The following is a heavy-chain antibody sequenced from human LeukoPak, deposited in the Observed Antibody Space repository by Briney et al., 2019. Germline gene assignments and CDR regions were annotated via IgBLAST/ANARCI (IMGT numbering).Heavy chain of an antibody. D-gene: IGHD2-15*01. J-gene: IGHJ4*02. Sequence: GGSLRLSCAASGFTFSSYSMYWVRQAPGKGLERVSFISSGSNYIYYIDSVKGRFTISRDNAKNSLYLQMNSLRVEDTAIYYCARVGCSGGTCYDYWGQGTLVTVSS. CDR1: GFTFSSYS. CDR2: ISSGSNYI. CDR3: ARVGCSGGTCYDY. V-gene: IGHV3-21*01.